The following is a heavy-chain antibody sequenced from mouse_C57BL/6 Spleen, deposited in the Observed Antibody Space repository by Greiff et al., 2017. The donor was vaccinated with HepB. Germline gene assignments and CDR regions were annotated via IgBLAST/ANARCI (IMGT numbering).Heavy chain of an antibody. CDR3: ARHEVGGYYGGAWFAY. CDR1: GYTFTEYT. CDR2: FYPGSGSI. Sequence: QVQLQQSGAELVKPGASVKLSCKASGYTFTEYTIHWVKQRSGQGLEWIGWFYPGSGSIKYNEKFKDKATLTADKSSSTVYMELSRLTSEDSAVYCCARHEVGGYYGGAWFAYWGQGTLVTVSA. V-gene: IGHV1-62-2*01. J-gene: IGHJ3*01. D-gene: IGHD2-3*01.